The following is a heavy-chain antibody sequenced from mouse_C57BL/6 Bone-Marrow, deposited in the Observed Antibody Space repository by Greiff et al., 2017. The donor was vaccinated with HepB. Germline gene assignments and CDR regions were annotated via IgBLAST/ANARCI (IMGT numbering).Heavy chain of an antibody. J-gene: IGHJ1*03. D-gene: IGHD1-1*01. Sequence: EVNVVESGGGLVQPGGSLKLSCAASGFTFSDYYMYWVRQTPEKRLEWVAYISNGGGSTYYPDTVKGRFTISRDNAKNTLYLQMSRLKSEDTAMYYCARPGSRYWYFDVWGTGTTVTVSS. CDR2: ISNGGGST. CDR3: ARPGSRYWYFDV. V-gene: IGHV5-12*01. CDR1: GFTFSDYY.